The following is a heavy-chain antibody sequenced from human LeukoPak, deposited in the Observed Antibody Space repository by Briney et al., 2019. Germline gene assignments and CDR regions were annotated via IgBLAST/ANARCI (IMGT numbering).Heavy chain of an antibody. CDR2: ISNSAGST. J-gene: IGHJ4*02. CDR3: AKRASGSGTSLYYFDY. D-gene: IGHD3-10*01. CDR1: GFTFSSYV. V-gene: IGHV3-23*01. Sequence: GGSLRLFCAASGFTFSSYVMRWVRQAPGEGLEWVSVISNSAGSTFYADSVKGRFTISRDNSKNTLYLQMNSLRAEDTGVYYCAKRASGSGTSLYYFDYWGQGTLVTVSS.